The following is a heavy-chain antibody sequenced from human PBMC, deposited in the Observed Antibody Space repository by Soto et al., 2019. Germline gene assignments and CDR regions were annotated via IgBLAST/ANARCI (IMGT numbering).Heavy chain of an antibody. CDR2: ISAYNGNT. V-gene: IGHV1-18*01. CDR1: GYTFTSYG. Sequence: ASVKVSCKASGYTFTSYGISWVRQAPGQGLEWMGWISAYNGNTNYAQKLQGRVTMTTDTSTSTAYMELRSLRSDDTAVYYCARDAHIVVVTAILGQTVSDYWGQGTLVTVSS. J-gene: IGHJ4*02. D-gene: IGHD2-21*02. CDR3: ARDAHIVVVTAILGQTVSDY.